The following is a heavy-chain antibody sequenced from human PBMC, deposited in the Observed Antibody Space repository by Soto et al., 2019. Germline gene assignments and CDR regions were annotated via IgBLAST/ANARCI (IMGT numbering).Heavy chain of an antibody. CDR2: INHSGST. D-gene: IGHD5-18*01. Sequence: PSETLSLTCAVYGGSFSGYYWSWIRQPPGKGLEWIGEINHSGSTNYNPSLKSRVTISVDTSKNQFSLKLSSVTAADTAVYYCARGTAMMNNYYYYMDVWGKGTTVTVSS. CDR3: ARGTAMMNNYYYYMDV. J-gene: IGHJ6*03. V-gene: IGHV4-34*01. CDR1: GGSFSGYY.